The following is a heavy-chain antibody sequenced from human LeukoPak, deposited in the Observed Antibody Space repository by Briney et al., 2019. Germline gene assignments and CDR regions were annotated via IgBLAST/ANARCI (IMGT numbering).Heavy chain of an antibody. V-gene: IGHV3-23*01. Sequence: GGSLRLSCEASGFTFSNYAMNWVRQAPGKGLEWVSSIRGSGASSFYADSVKGRFAMSRDNSKSTLYLQMNSLRVGDTAVYYCGRDPNGDYVGAFDFGGQGTLVTVSS. J-gene: IGHJ3*01. CDR1: GFTFSNYA. CDR3: GRDPNGDYVGAFDF. CDR2: IRGSGASS. D-gene: IGHD4-17*01.